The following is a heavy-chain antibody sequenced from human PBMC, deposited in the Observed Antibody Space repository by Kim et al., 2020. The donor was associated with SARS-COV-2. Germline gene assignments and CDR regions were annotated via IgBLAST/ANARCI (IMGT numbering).Heavy chain of an antibody. D-gene: IGHD6-19*01. CDR3: ARESSGGWYYFDY. J-gene: IGHJ4*02. V-gene: IGHV1-2*05. Sequence: YAQKFQGRVTMTRDTSISTAYMELSRLTSDDTVVYYCARESSGGWYYFDYWGQGTLVTVSS.